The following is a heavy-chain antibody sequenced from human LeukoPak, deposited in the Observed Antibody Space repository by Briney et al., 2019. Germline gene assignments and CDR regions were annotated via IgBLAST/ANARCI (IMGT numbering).Heavy chain of an antibody. Sequence: ASVKVSCKASGYTFTNYGISWVRQAPGQGLEWMGWISAYNGNTNYAQRLQGRVTMTTDTSTSTAYMELRSLRSDDTAVYYCARGRVPAAGTHAYYYYGMDVWGQGATVTVSS. CDR3: ARGRVPAAGTHAYYYYGMDV. CDR2: ISAYNGNT. CDR1: GYTFTNYG. V-gene: IGHV1-18*01. J-gene: IGHJ6*02. D-gene: IGHD6-13*01.